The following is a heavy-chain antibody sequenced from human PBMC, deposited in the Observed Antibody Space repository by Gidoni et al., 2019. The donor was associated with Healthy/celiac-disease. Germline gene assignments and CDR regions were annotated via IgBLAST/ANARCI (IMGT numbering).Heavy chain of an antibody. CDR2: IYHSGST. CDR1: GYSISSGYY. V-gene: IGHV4-38-2*02. CDR3: ARSDGYNYPYDY. J-gene: IGHJ4*02. D-gene: IGHD5-12*01. Sequence: QVQLQESGPGLVKPSETLSLTCTVSGYSISSGYYWGWIRQPPGKGLEWIGSIYHSGSTYYNPSLKSRVTISVDTSKNQFSLKLSSVTAADTAVYYCARSDGYNYPYDYWGQGTLVTVSS.